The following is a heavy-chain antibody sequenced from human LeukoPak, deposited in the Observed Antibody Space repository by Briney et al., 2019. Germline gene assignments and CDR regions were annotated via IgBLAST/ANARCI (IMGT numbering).Heavy chain of an antibody. CDR3: ARHECGGSCYPEDY. CDR2: IYYTGNT. CDR1: GGSISNYY. V-gene: IGHV4-59*08. J-gene: IGHJ4*02. D-gene: IGHD2-15*01. Sequence: SETLSLTCTVSGGSISNYYWSWIRQSPGKGLEWIGYIYYTGNTNYNPSLESRVIISVDTSKNQFSLKLSSVAAADTAVYYCARHECGGSCYPEDYWGQGTLVTVSS.